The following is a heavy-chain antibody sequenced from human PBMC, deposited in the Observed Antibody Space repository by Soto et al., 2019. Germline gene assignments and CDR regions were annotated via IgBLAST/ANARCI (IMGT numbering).Heavy chain of an antibody. Sequence: ASVKVSCKVSGYSLTELSMHWVRQAPGKGLEWMGGFDPEDGEAVYAQKFQGSVTMTADESTSTAYMELSSLRSEDTALYYCASLDGNPPGSTLWGQGTLVTVSS. CDR3: ASLDGNPPGSTL. CDR1: GYSLTELS. V-gene: IGHV1-24*01. J-gene: IGHJ4*02. CDR2: FDPEDGEA.